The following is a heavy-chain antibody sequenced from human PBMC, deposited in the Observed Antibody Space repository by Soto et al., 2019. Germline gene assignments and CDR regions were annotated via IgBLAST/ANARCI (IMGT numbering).Heavy chain of an antibody. J-gene: IGHJ5*02. CDR2: INPNSGGT. CDR3: ARDPAVWGGTTWFDP. CDR1: GYTFTGYY. V-gene: IGHV1-2*02. Sequence: QVQLVQSGAEVKKPGASVKVSCKASGYTFTGYYMHWVRQAPGQGLEWMGWINPNSGGTNYAQKFQGRVTMTRDTSSSTAYMELSRLRSDDTAVYYCARDPAVWGGTTWFDPWGQGTLVTVSS. D-gene: IGHD1-1*01.